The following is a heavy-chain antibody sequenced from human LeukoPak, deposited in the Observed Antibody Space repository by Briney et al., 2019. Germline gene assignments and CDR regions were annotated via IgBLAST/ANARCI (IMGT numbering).Heavy chain of an antibody. CDR1: GGTFSSYA. V-gene: IGHV1-69*04. Sequence: SVKVSCKASGGTFSSYAISWVRQAPGQGLEWMGRIIPILGIANYAQKFQGRVTITADKSTSTAYMELSSLRSEDTAVYYCAAGSGTAMVRIDYWGQGTLVTVSS. CDR2: IIPILGIA. J-gene: IGHJ4*02. CDR3: AAGSGTAMVRIDY. D-gene: IGHD5-18*01.